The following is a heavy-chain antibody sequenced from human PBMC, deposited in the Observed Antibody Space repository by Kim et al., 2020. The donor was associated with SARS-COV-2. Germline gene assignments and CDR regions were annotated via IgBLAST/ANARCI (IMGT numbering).Heavy chain of an antibody. CDR2: GSNK. Sequence: GSNKHYAESVKGRFTISRDNSKNTLYLQMNSLRAEDTAVYYCAGAASGDYWGQGTLVTVSS. CDR3: AGAASGDY. V-gene: IGHV3-30*03. J-gene: IGHJ4*02. D-gene: IGHD6-13*01.